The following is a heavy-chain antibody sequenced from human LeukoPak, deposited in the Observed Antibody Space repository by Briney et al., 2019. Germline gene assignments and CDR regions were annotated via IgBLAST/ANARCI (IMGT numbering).Heavy chain of an antibody. CDR2: ISYDGSYK. D-gene: IGHD6-13*01. V-gene: IGHV3-30*18. J-gene: IGHJ4*02. CDR1: GFTVGNYG. CDR3: AKDKYSPVRSMSEAAYYFDF. Sequence: GKSLRLSCAASGFTVGNYGIHWVRQAPGKGLEWVAVISYDGSYKYYADSVKGRFTVSRDNSNTLYLQMNSLRAEDTAVYLCAKDKYSPVRSMSEAAYYFDFWGPGTLVTVSS.